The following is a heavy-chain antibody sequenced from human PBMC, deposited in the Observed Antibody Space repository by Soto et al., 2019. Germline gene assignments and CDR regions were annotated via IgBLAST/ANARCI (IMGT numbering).Heavy chain of an antibody. CDR1: GYSFTSYW. V-gene: IGHV5-51*01. CDR3: ARLDPPRCSGGSCGYMDV. CDR2: IYPGDSDT. Sequence: GGSLRLSCKGSGYSFTSYWIGWVRQMPGKGLEWMGIIYPGDSDTRYSPSFQGQVTISADKSISTAYLQWSSLKASDTAMYYCARLDPPRCSGGSCGYMDVWGKGTTVTVSS. J-gene: IGHJ6*03. D-gene: IGHD2-15*01.